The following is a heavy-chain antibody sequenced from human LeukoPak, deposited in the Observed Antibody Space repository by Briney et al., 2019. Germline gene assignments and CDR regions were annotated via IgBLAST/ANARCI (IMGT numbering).Heavy chain of an antibody. D-gene: IGHD6-13*01. CDR2: IIPIFGTA. V-gene: IGHV1-69*13. CDR1: GGTFSSYA. CDR3: ARVYYSSSYDYWYFDL. Sequence: HGASVKVSCKASGGTFSSYAISWVRQAPGQGLEWMGGIIPIFGTANYAQKFQGRVTITADESTSTAYMELSSLRSEDTAVYYCARVYYSSSYDYWYFDLWGRGTLVTVSS. J-gene: IGHJ2*01.